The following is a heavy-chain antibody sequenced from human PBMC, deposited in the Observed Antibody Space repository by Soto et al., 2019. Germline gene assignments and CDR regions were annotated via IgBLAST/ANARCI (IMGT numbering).Heavy chain of an antibody. CDR3: AREVVVAAHFDY. CDR1: GFTFSSYS. J-gene: IGHJ4*02. Sequence: EVQLVESGGGLVQPGESLRLSCAASGFTFSSYSMNWVRQAPGKGLEWVSYISSSSGTIYYADSVKGRFTISRDNAKKSRYLQMNSLRAEDTAVYYCAREVVVAAHFDYWGQGTLVTVSS. CDR2: ISSSSGTI. D-gene: IGHD2-15*01. V-gene: IGHV3-48*01.